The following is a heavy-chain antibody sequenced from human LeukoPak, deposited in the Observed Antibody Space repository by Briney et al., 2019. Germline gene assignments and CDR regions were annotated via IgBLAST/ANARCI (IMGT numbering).Heavy chain of an antibody. V-gene: IGHV3-43D*03. Sequence: LAGGSLRLSCAASGFTFHDYAMHWVRQAPGKGLEWGSLISWDDGSTYYADSVKGRFTISRDNSKNSLYLQMNSLRPEDTALYYCVKDSGSYYEFDYWGQGTLVSVSS. CDR3: VKDSGSYYEFDY. CDR2: ISWDDGST. J-gene: IGHJ4*02. CDR1: GFTFHDYA. D-gene: IGHD1-26*01.